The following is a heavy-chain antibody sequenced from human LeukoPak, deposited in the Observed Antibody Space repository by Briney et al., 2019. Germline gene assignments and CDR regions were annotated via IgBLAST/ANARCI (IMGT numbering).Heavy chain of an antibody. CDR1: GFTFTSYW. Sequence: PGGSLRLSCAVSGFTFTSYWMSWVRQAPGKGLEWVANIDEDGSYKFHADSVKGRLTISRDNAKNSLYLQMNSLRADDTAVYYCARDATRGGDNDYWGQGTRVIVSS. D-gene: IGHD2-21*02. J-gene: IGHJ4*02. V-gene: IGHV3-7*01. CDR2: IDEDGSYK. CDR3: ARDATRGGDNDY.